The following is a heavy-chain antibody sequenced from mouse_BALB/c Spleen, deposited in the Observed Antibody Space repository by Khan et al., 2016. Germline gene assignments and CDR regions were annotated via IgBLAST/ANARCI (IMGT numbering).Heavy chain of an antibody. CDR1: GYTFTSYW. D-gene: IGHD4-1*01. Sequence: QLQLQQSGAELAKPGASVKMSCKASGYTFTSYWMHWVKQRPGQGLEWIGYINPSTGYTEYNQKFKDKATLTADKSSSTAYMQLSSLTSEDSAVYYCARKLAYFDYWGQGTTLTVSS. CDR3: ARKLAYFDY. V-gene: IGHV1-7*01. CDR2: INPSTGYT. J-gene: IGHJ2*01.